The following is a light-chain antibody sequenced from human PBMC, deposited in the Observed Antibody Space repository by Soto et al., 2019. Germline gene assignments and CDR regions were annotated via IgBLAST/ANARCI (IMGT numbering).Light chain of an antibody. Sequence: QSALTQPASVSGSPGQSITISCTGTSSNVGGYNYVSWYQQHPGKAPKLMIYDVSSRPSGVSNRCSGSKSGNTASLTSSGLQADDEAEYYCSSYTGSSTLGVFGTGTKLTVL. CDR2: DVS. CDR1: SSNVGGYNY. CDR3: SSYTGSSTLGV. J-gene: IGLJ1*01. V-gene: IGLV2-14*03.